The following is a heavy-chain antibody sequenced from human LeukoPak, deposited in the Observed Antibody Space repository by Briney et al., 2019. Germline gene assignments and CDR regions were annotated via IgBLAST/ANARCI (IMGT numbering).Heavy chain of an antibody. CDR2: INPNSGGT. CDR3: ARAYCGSRSCSHFDY. Sequence: ASVKVSRKASGYTFSDYYMHWVRQAPGQGLEWMGWINPNSGGTNYAQKFQARVTMTRDTSIITAYMELSRLRSDDTAVYYCARAYCGSRSCSHFDYWGQGTLVSVSS. V-gene: IGHV1-2*02. J-gene: IGHJ4*02. CDR1: GYTFSDYY. D-gene: IGHD2-15*01.